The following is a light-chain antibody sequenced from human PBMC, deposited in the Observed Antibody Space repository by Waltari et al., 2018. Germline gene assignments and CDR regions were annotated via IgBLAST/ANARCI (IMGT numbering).Light chain of an antibody. CDR3: ASWDDSLSGRV. J-gene: IGLJ3*02. V-gene: IGLV1-44*01. CDR2: TDT. CDR1: SSNIGSNT. Sequence: QSVLIQPPSASGIPGQGVTISCSGGSSNIGSNTVSWYQQFAGAAPPLLIHTDTQRPSGFPDRFSGSKSGTSASLAISGLQSEDEAHYFCASWDDSLSGRVFGGGTKVTVL.